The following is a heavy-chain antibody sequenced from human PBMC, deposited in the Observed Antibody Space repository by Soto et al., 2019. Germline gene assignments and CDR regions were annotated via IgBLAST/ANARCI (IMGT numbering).Heavy chain of an antibody. Sequence: VQLVESGGGLVQPGGSLRLSCAASGFTFSSYAMHWVRQAPGKGLEWVAVISYDGSNKYYADSVKGRFTISRDNSKNTLYLQMNSLRAEDTAVYYCARQWPSYDAFDIWGQGTMVTVSS. V-gene: IGHV3-30-3*01. CDR2: ISYDGSNK. CDR1: GFTFSSYA. D-gene: IGHD6-19*01. J-gene: IGHJ3*02. CDR3: ARQWPSYDAFDI.